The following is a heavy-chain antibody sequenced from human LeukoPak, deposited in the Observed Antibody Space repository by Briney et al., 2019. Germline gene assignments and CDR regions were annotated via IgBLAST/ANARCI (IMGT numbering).Heavy chain of an antibody. D-gene: IGHD3-22*01. CDR2: IYYSGST. V-gene: IGHV4-30-4*01. CDR3: ARDYYDSSGYYSLWYFDL. CDR1: GGSISSGDYY. Sequence: PLETLSLTCTVSGGSISSGDYYWSWIRQPPGKGLEWIGYIYYSGSTYYNPSLRSRVTISVDTSKNQFSLKLSSVTAADTAVYYCARDYYDSSGYYSLWYFDLWGRGTLVTVSS. J-gene: IGHJ2*01.